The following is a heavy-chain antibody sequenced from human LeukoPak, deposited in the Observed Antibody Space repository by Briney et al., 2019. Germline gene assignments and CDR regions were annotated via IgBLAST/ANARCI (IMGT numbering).Heavy chain of an antibody. CDR3: AKDATASPYFHWFDN. CDR2: ISSGDRT. CDR1: GFTFSSYA. Sequence: GGPLRLSCAASGFTFSSYAMNWVRQAPGKGLEWVAGISSGDRTFHAESVKGRFTISRDKSKDTLYLQMNSPRAEDTAVYYCAKDATASPYFHWFDNWGQGTQVIVSS. V-gene: IGHV3-23*01. D-gene: IGHD3-9*01. J-gene: IGHJ4*02.